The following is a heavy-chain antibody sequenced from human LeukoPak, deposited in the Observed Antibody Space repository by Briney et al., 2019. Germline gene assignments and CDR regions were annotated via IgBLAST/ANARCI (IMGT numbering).Heavy chain of an antibody. CDR1: GYTSTNYG. V-gene: IGHV1-18*01. Sequence: ASVKVSCKASGYTSTNYGICWVRQAPGQGLEWMGWISINGGNTNYAQKFQGRVSMTTDTSTSTAYMELRGLRSDDTAMYYCARDVGITVADSFDPWGQGTLVTVSS. CDR3: ARDVGITVADSFDP. D-gene: IGHD6-19*01. J-gene: IGHJ5*02. CDR2: ISINGGNT.